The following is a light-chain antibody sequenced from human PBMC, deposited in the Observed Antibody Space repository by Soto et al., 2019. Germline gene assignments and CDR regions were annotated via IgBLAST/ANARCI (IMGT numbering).Light chain of an antibody. V-gene: IGKV3-11*01. Sequence: EIVLTQSPATLSLSPGERAILSCRASQSVSSFLAWFQQKPGQPPRLLIYNASNRTTGIPARFSGSGSGTDFTLTISSLEPEDFAVYYCQRYGGFGQGTKVDIK. J-gene: IGKJ1*01. CDR1: QSVSSF. CDR2: NAS. CDR3: QRYGG.